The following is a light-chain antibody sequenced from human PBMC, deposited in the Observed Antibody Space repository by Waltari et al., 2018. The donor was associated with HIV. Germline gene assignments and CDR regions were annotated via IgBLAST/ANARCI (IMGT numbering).Light chain of an antibody. V-gene: IGLV1-40*01. CDR1: SPNIGAGSD. J-gene: IGLJ1*01. CDR3: QSYDSSLSGSDV. CDR2: NNS. Sequence: QSVLTQPPSVSGAPGQRVTIPCTGSSPNIGAGSDITWYQQLPGTAPKLLIYNNSNRPSGVPDRFSGSKAGTSASLAITGLQAEDEADYYCQSYDSSLSGSDVFGTGTKVTVL.